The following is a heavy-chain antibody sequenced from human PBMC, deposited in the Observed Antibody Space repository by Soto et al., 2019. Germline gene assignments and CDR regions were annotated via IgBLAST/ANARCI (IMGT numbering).Heavy chain of an antibody. J-gene: IGHJ6*02. CDR3: ARGGYCSSTSCYSDYYGLDV. Sequence: PGGSLRRSCAASGFTFSYHYMDWVRQAPGKGLEWVGRSRNKANSYTTEYAASVKGRFTISRDDSKNSLYLQMNSLKTEDTAIYYCARGGYCSSTSCYSDYYGLDVWGQGTTVTVSS. CDR2: SRNKANSYTT. D-gene: IGHD2-2*01. V-gene: IGHV3-72*01. CDR1: GFTFSYHY.